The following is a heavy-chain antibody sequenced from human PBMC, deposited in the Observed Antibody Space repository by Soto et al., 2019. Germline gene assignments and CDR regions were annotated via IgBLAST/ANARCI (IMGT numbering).Heavy chain of an antibody. CDR3: ARRLPLGGSGKLNWFDP. D-gene: IGHD3-10*01. CDR1: GGTFSSYA. CDR2: IIPIFGTA. J-gene: IGHJ5*02. Sequence: QVQLVQSGAEVKKPGSSVKVSCKASGGTFSSYAISWVRQTPGQGLEWMGGIIPIFGTANYAQKFQGRVTITAAESTSTAYMELSSLRSEDTAVYYCARRLPLGGSGKLNWFDPWGQGTLVTVSS. V-gene: IGHV1-69*01.